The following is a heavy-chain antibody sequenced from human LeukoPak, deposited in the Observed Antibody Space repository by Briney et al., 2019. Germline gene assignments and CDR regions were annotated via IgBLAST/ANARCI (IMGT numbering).Heavy chain of an antibody. D-gene: IGHD6-19*01. V-gene: IGHV4-39*07. Sequence: SETLSLTCTVSGGPISSSSYYWGWLRQPPGRGLEWIGKIYYSGSTYYNPSLKSRVTISVDTSKNQFSLKLSSVTAADTAVYYCARDLRGSTGWYLDSWGQGTLVTVSS. CDR2: IYYSGST. CDR3: ARDLRGSTGWYLDS. CDR1: GGPISSSSYY. J-gene: IGHJ4*02.